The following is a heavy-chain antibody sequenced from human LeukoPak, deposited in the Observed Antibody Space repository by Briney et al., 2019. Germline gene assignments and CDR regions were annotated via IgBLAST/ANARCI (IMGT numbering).Heavy chain of an antibody. J-gene: IGHJ3*02. Sequence: PGGSLRLSCAASGFTFSDYYMSWIRQAPGKGLECVSYISSSGNTTYHADSVKGRFTISRDNAKNSLYLQMNSLRAEDTAVYYCARDQSGDDAFDIWGQGTMVTVSS. CDR1: GFTFSDYY. V-gene: IGHV3-11*04. CDR2: ISSSGNTT. D-gene: IGHD2-21*01. CDR3: ARDQSGDDAFDI.